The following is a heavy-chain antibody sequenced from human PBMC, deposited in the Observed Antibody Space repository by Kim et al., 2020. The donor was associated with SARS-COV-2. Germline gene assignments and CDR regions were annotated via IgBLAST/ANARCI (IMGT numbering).Heavy chain of an antibody. CDR2: INHSGST. J-gene: IGHJ6*02. CDR3: AVEDVPINGMDV. Sequence: SETLSLTCAVYGGSFSGYYWSWIRQPPGKGLEWIGEINHSGSTNYNPSLKSRVTISVDTSKNQFSLKLSSVTAADTAVYYCAVEDVPINGMDVWGQGTTVTVSS. V-gene: IGHV4-34*01. CDR1: GGSFSGYY.